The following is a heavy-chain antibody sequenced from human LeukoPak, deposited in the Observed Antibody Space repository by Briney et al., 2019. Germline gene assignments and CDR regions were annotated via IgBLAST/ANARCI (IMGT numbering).Heavy chain of an antibody. D-gene: IGHD2-15*01. CDR3: ARAARSGYYYYYMDV. CDR1: GVSFSSSTYY. CDR2: IYYSGST. V-gene: IGHV4-39*07. J-gene: IGHJ6*03. Sequence: ASETLSLTCTVSGVSFSSSTYYWGWLRQPPGKGLEWIGSIYYSGSTYYNPSLKSRVTISVDTSKNQFSLKLSSVTAADTAVYYCARAARSGYYYYYMDVWGKGTTVTISS.